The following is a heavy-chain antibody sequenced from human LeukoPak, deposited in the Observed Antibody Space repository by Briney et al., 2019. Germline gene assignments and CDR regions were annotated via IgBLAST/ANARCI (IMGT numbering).Heavy chain of an antibody. D-gene: IGHD3-10*01. J-gene: IGHJ4*02. CDR1: GDSVSNGNYY. V-gene: IGHV4-61*03. Sequence: PSETLSLTCTVSGDSVSNGNYYWSWLRQPPGKALEWIGYIYYTGKTYYNPSLEGRVTKLVDTSRNHFSVKLSSVTAADTAVYYCARSQNYYGSGDYWSQGTLVTVSS. CDR3: ARSQNYYGSGDY. CDR2: IYYTGKT.